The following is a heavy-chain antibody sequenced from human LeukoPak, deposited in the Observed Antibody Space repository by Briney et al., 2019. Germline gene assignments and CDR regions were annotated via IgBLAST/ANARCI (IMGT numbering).Heavy chain of an antibody. CDR1: GYTFSDYY. Sequence: ASVKVSCKASGYTFSDYYMHWVRQAPRQGLEWIGWINPKSGDTNYVQKLQGRVTVTRDTSISTVYMELSRLRSDDTAVYYCTRGPNYYGSGRSWFDPWGQGTLVTVSS. CDR2: INPKSGDT. V-gene: IGHV1-2*02. J-gene: IGHJ5*02. D-gene: IGHD3-10*01. CDR3: TRGPNYYGSGRSWFDP.